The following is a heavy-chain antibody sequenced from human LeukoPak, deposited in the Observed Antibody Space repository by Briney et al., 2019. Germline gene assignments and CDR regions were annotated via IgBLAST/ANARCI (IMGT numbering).Heavy chain of an antibody. CDR1: GGSVSSGSYY. V-gene: IGHV4-31*03. D-gene: IGHD3-22*01. Sequence: PSETLSLTCTVSGGSVSSGSYYWNWIRQHPGKGLEWIGYIYYSGSTYYNPSLKSRVTISVDTSKNQFSLKLSSVTAADTAVYYCARESEDKYYYDSSGYYLFDYWGQGTLVTVSS. CDR2: IYYSGST. CDR3: ARESEDKYYYDSSGYYLFDY. J-gene: IGHJ4*02.